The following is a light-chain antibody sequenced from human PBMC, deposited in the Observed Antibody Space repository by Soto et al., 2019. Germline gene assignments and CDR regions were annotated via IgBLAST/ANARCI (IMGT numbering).Light chain of an antibody. V-gene: IGKV3-11*01. J-gene: IGKJ2*01. CDR3: QQRFSWPST. CDR2: DAS. CDR1: QSVSTY. Sequence: EIVLTQSPATLSLSPGEGATLSCRASQSVSTYLAWYQQKPGQAPRLLIYDASNRATGVPARFSGSGSGTDFTLTISSLEPEDFAVYYCQQRFSWPSTFGQGTKLEIQ.